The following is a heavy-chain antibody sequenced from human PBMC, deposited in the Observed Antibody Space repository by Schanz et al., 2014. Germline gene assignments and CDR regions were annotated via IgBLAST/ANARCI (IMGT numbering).Heavy chain of an antibody. V-gene: IGHV1-69*02. Sequence: QVQLVQSGAEVKKPGSPVKVSCKSSGGTFSSYAISWVRQAPGQGLEWMGRIIPILGIANYAQKFQGRVTITADRSTSTAYMELSSLRSEDTAVYYCARSNYYDNSDYYNSFDYWGQGTLVTVSS. CDR1: GGTFSSYA. D-gene: IGHD3-22*01. CDR2: IIPILGIA. CDR3: ARSNYYDNSDYYNSFDY. J-gene: IGHJ4*02.